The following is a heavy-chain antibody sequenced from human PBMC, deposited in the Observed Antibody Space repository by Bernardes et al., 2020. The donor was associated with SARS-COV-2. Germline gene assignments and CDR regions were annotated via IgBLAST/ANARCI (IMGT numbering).Heavy chain of an antibody. Sequence: GGSLLLSCAASGFTFRSSAMTWVRQVPGQGLEWVSTISGSGGSLYFADSVKGRFTISRDNSKNTVYLQMNTLRAEDTAVYYCVKGGDDGNSPYYFDYWGQGTLVTVSS. CDR2: ISGSGGSL. J-gene: IGHJ4*02. CDR1: GFTFRSSA. V-gene: IGHV3-23*01. D-gene: IGHD5-12*01. CDR3: VKGGDDGNSPYYFDY.